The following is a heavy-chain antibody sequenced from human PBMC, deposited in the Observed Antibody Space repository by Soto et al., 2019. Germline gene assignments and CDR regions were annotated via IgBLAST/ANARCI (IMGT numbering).Heavy chain of an antibody. CDR1: GYTFTNYY. CDR2: INPTSGST. CDR3: ARDLAAGDH. Sequence: QVQLVQSGAEVKKPGASVKVSCRASGYTFTNYYIHWVRQAPGQGLEWLGIINPTSGSTNYAQKFRGRVTLTMDTSTTTVYMELRGLRAEDTAIFYCARDLAAGDHWGQGTLVTVSS. V-gene: IGHV1-46*01. D-gene: IGHD6-13*01. J-gene: IGHJ4*02.